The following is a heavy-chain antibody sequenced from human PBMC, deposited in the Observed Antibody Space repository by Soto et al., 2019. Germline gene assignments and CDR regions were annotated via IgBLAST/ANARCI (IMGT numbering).Heavy chain of an antibody. J-gene: IGHJ4*02. D-gene: IGHD3-10*01. V-gene: IGHV1-8*01. CDR3: ARAYRITMVRGVMYYFDY. CDR1: GYTFTSYD. Sequence: QVQLVQSGAEVKKPGASVKVSCKASGYTFTSYDINWVRQATGQGLEWMGWMNPNSGNTGYAQKFQGRVTMTRNTSISTAYMELSSLRSEETAVYYCARAYRITMVRGVMYYFDYWGQGTLVTVSS. CDR2: MNPNSGNT.